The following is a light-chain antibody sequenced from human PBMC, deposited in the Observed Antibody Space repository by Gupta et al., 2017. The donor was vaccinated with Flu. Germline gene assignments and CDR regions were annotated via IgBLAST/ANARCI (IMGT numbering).Light chain of an antibody. CDR3: QQFESPPFS. CDR1: HDITNY. CDR2: DAS. J-gene: IGKJ2*03. Sequence: DIQMTQSPSSLSASVGDRVTITCQASHDITNYLNWYQQKPGKAPKFLIFDASNLESGVPSRFSGSGSGTEFKFTISRLQPEDIATYYCQQFESPPFSFGQGTKLEIK. V-gene: IGKV1-33*01.